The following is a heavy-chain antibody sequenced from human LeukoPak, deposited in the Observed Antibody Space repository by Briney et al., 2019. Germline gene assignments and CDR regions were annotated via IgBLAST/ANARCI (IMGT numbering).Heavy chain of an antibody. CDR1: GSTFSSYA. D-gene: IGHD3-16*01. CDR3: AKESTYYDYVWGSYTDY. V-gene: IGHV3-23*01. Sequence: GGSLRLSCAASGSTFSSYAMSWVRQAPGKGLEWVSAISGSGGSTYYADSVKGRFTISRDNSKNTLYLQMNSLRAEDTAVYYCAKESTYYDYVWGSYTDYWGQGTTVTVSS. J-gene: IGHJ4*03. CDR2: ISGSGGST.